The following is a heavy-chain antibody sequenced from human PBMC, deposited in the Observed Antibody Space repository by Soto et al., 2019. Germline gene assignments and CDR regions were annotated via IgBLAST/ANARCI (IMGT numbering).Heavy chain of an antibody. V-gene: IGHV3-21*01. J-gene: IGHJ5*02. CDR1: GFTFSSYS. Sequence: LRLSCAASGFTFSSYSMNWVRQAPGKGLEWVSSISGGSGYIFYADSVKGRFTISRDNAKNSVYLQMNSLRAEDTAVYYCAGGRGACSSATCPPLLDAWGQGTLVTVSS. CDR3: AGGRGACSSATCPPLLDA. D-gene: IGHD6-25*01. CDR2: ISGGSGYI.